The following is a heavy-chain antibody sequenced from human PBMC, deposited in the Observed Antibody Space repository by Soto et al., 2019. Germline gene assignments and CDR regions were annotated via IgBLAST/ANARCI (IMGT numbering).Heavy chain of an antibody. CDR2: ISGSGGST. CDR1: GFTFSSYA. Sequence: GGSLRLSCAASGFTFSSYAMSWVRQAPGKGLEWVSAISGSGGSTYYADSVKGRFTISRDNSKNTLYLQMNSLRAEDTAVYYCAKRRLYDFWSGSRIDYFDYWGQGTLVTVSS. CDR3: AKRRLYDFWSGSRIDYFDY. V-gene: IGHV3-23*01. D-gene: IGHD3-3*01. J-gene: IGHJ4*02.